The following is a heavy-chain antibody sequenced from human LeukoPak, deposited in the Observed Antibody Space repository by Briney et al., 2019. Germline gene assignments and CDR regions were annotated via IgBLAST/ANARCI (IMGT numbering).Heavy chain of an antibody. CDR1: GGSISSSSYY. CDR3: ASYSSSSFDY. D-gene: IGHD6-6*01. J-gene: IGHJ4*02. V-gene: IGHV4-39*01. Sequence: SETLSLTCTVSGGSISSSSYYWGWIRQPPGKGLEWIGSIYYSGSTYYNPSPKSQVTISVDTSKNQFSLKLSSVTAEDTAVYYCASYSSSSFDYWGQGTLVTVSS. CDR2: IYYSGST.